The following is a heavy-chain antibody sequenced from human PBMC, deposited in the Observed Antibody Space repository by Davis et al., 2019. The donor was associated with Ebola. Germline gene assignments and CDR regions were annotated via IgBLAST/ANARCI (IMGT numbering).Heavy chain of an antibody. Sequence: SLKISCAASGFTFDDYAMHWVRQAPGKGLEWVSGISWNSGSIGYADSVKGRFTISRDNAKNSLYLQMNSLRAEDTALYYCAKDKSIIAVAYYFDYWGQGTLVTVSS. D-gene: IGHD6-19*01. CDR3: AKDKSIIAVAYYFDY. J-gene: IGHJ4*02. CDR1: GFTFDDYA. V-gene: IGHV3-9*01. CDR2: ISWNSGSI.